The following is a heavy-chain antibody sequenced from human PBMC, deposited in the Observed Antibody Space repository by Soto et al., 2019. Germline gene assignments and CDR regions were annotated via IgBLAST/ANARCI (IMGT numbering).Heavy chain of an antibody. Sequence: ASVKVSCKASGGTFSNSAIAWVRQAPGQGLEWLGMIIPIFTTTNYAQKFKDRLTISADGSTSTAYMELSGLKSEDTAVYFCARPSGLLGQYSALVDYWGQGTLVTVSS. CDR3: ARPSGLLGQYSALVDY. D-gene: IGHD6-6*01. CDR2: IIPIFTTT. CDR1: GGTFSNSA. J-gene: IGHJ4*02. V-gene: IGHV1-69*13.